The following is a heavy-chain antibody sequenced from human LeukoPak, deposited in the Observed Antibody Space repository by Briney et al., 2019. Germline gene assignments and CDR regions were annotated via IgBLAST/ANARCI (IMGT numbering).Heavy chain of an antibody. CDR2: IDPSDSYT. CDR3: ASWRSVAGAFDI. CDR1: GYGFTSYW. V-gene: IGHV5-10-1*01. J-gene: IGHJ3*02. D-gene: IGHD2-15*01. Sequence: GESLKISCKGSGYGFTSYWISWVHQMPGKGLEWMGRIDPSDSYTNYSPSFQGHVTISADKSISTAYLQWSSPKASDTAMYYCASWRSVAGAFDIWGQGTMVTVSS.